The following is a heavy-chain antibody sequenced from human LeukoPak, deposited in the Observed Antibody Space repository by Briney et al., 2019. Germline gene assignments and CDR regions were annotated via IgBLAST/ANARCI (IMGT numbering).Heavy chain of an antibody. CDR3: ATEEAASFDY. CDR2: IKQDGSDK. D-gene: IGHD6-13*01. CDR1: GFTFNTYW. J-gene: IGHJ4*01. Sequence: GGSLRHSRAASGFTFNTYWMSWVRQPPGKGLEWVANIKQDGSDKYYVDSVNGRFTISRDNTKNSLYLQMDSLRTEDTAVYYCATEEAASFDYWGLGTLVTVSS. V-gene: IGHV3-7*01.